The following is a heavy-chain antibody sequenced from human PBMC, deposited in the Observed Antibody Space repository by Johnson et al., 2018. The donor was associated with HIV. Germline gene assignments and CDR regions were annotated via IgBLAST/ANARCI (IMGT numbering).Heavy chain of an antibody. CDR2: IRYDGSNK. Sequence: VQLVESGVGVVQPGGSLRLSCAASGFTFSSYGMHWVRQAPGKGLEWVAFIRYDGSNKYYADSVKGRFTISRDNSKNTLYLQMNSLRAEDTAVYYCAKMEFDYSNYAAHLSLHDAFDIWGQGTMVTVSS. D-gene: IGHD4-11*01. CDR1: GFTFSSYG. CDR3: AKMEFDYSNYAAHLSLHDAFDI. J-gene: IGHJ3*02. V-gene: IGHV3-30*02.